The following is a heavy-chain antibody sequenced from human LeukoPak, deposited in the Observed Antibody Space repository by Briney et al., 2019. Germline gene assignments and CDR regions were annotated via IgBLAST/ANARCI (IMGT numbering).Heavy chain of an antibody. CDR2: INHSGST. CDR1: GGSFSGYY. Sequence: SETLSLTCAVYGGSFSGYYWGWIRQPPGKGLEWIGEINHSGSTNYNPSLKSRVTISVDTSKNQFSLKLSSVTAADTAVYYCARDYYYYYGMDVWGQGTTVTVSS. V-gene: IGHV4-34*01. CDR3: ARDYYYYYGMDV. J-gene: IGHJ6*02.